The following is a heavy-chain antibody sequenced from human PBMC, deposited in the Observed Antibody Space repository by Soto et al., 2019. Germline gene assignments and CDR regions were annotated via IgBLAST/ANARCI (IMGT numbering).Heavy chain of an antibody. CDR2: SYYSEST. J-gene: IGHJ4*02. CDR3: ARGVQYSDYEFDS. V-gene: IGHV4-59*01. Sequence: KPSETLSLTCTVSGGSFTSYHWSWIRQPPGKGLEWIGYSYYSESTNYNPSLKSRVTISLDASKNQFSLKLSSVTAADTAVYFCARGVQYSDYEFDSWGQGTLVTVSS. CDR1: GGSFTSYH. D-gene: IGHD5-12*01.